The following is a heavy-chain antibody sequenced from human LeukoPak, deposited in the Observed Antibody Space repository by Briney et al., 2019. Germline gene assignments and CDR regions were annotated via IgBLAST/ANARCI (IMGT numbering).Heavy chain of an antibody. CDR3: ARGVRAVAGTLVSWFDP. CDR1: GYTFTGYY. CDR2: INPSGGST. V-gene: IGHV1-46*01. J-gene: IGHJ5*02. Sequence: ASVKVSCKASGYTFTGYYMHWVRQAPGQGLEWMGIINPSGGSTSYAQKFQGRVTMTRDTSTSTVYMELSSLRSEDTAVYYCARGVRAVAGTLVSWFDPWGQGTLVTVSS. D-gene: IGHD6-19*01.